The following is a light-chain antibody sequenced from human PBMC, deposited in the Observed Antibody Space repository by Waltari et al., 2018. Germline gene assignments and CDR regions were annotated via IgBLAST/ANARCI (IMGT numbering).Light chain of an antibody. J-gene: IGLJ2*01. CDR2: ENT. V-gene: IGLV1-40*01. CDR1: SSNIGAGFF. CDR3: SAWDSSLNTVL. Sequence: QSVLTQPPSASGAPGQRVTISCTGSSSNIGAGFFVSWYQQFPGTAPKLLISENTKRPPGVSDRFSGSKSGSSASLTITGLQSEDEADYYCSAWDSSLNTVLFGGGTRLTVL.